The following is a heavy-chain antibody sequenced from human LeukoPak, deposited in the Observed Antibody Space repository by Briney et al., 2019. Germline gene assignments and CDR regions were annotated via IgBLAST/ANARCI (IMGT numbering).Heavy chain of an antibody. Sequence: GGSLRLSCAASGFTFSNYAMSWVRQAPGKGLQWVSAIGGSGGSTYYADSMKGRFTISRDNSKKTLYLQMNSLRAEDTAVYYCAKALSTLEGGDYLRSYFDYWGQGTLVTVSS. CDR2: IGGSGGST. D-gene: IGHD3-16*01. CDR1: GFTFSNYA. CDR3: AKALSTLEGGDYLRSYFDY. V-gene: IGHV3-23*01. J-gene: IGHJ4*02.